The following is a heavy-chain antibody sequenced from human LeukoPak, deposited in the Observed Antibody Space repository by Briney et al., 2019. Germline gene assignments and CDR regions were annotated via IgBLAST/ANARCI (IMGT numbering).Heavy chain of an antibody. CDR1: GYSISSGYY. Sequence: KTSETLSLTCTVSGYSISSGYYWGCILQPPGKGLEWSGRIYHSGSTYYNPSLKRRVTISVDTSKNQFSLKLSSVTAADTAVYYCAGDSGSYSGYYYYYYMDVWGKGTTVTVSS. CDR2: IYHSGST. V-gene: IGHV4-38-2*02. CDR3: AGDSGSYSGYYYYYYMDV. D-gene: IGHD1-26*01. J-gene: IGHJ6*03.